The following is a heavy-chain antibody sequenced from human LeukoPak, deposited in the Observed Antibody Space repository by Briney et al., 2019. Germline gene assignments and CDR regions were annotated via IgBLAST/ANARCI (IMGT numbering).Heavy chain of an antibody. CDR1: GGSFSGYY. Sequence: PSETLSLTCAVYGGSFSGYYWSWIRQPAGKGLEWIGRIYTSGSTNYNPSLKSRVTISVDASKNQFSLKLSSVTAADTAVYYCARLHVDIVATTFDYWGQGTLVTVSS. V-gene: IGHV4-59*10. CDR3: ARLHVDIVATTFDY. CDR2: IYTSGST. D-gene: IGHD5-12*01. J-gene: IGHJ4*02.